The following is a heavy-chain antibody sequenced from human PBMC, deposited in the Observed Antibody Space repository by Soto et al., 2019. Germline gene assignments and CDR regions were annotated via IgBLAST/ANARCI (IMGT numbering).Heavy chain of an antibody. V-gene: IGHV1-2*02. D-gene: IGHD6-6*01. J-gene: IGHJ5*02. CDR3: AKDLTRQLAYWLDP. Sequence: ASVKVSCKASGFSFTGYYIHWLRQAPGQGLEWMGWINAHSGGTEYAQKFRGRVTLTRDTSIATAYLTLTSLTSDDTALYYCAKDLTRQLAYWLDPWGQGTQVTVSS. CDR1: GFSFTGYY. CDR2: INAHSGGT.